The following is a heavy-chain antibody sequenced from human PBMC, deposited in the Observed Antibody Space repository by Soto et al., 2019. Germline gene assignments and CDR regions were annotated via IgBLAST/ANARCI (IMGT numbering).Heavy chain of an antibody. CDR2: ISWSSGSI. CDR1: GCTFDDYA. V-gene: IGHV3-9*01. Sequence: PGGSLRLSCAASGCTFDDYAMHWVRQAPGKGLEWVSSISWSSGSIGYADSVKGRFTISRDNAKNSLYLQMKSLRAEDTALYYCAKDKSHAISGGMDVWGQGTTVTVSS. D-gene: IGHD3-9*01. CDR3: AKDKSHAISGGMDV. J-gene: IGHJ6*02.